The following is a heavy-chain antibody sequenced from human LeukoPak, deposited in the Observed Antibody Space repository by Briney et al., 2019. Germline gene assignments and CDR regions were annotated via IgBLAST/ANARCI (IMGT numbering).Heavy chain of an antibody. CDR1: GGSISSYY. CDR3: ARHRRSYWDPDAFDI. J-gene: IGHJ3*02. V-gene: IGHV4-59*08. CDR2: IYYSGST. D-gene: IGHD1-26*01. Sequence: PSETLSLTCTVSGGSISSYYWSWIRQPPGKGLEWIGYIYYSGSTNYNPSLKSRVTVSVDTSKNQFSLKLSSVTAADTAVYYCARHRRSYWDPDAFDIWGQGTMVTVSS.